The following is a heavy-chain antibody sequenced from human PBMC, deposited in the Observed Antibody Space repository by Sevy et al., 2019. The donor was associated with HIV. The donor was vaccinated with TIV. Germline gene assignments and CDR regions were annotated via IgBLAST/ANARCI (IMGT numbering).Heavy chain of an antibody. Sequence: ASVKVSCKVSGYTLSQLSMHWVRQAPGKGLEWMGRFDPEDGETIFAQKFQGRVTMTEDTFTDTAYMELSSLRSEDTAVYYCASAREYYEDNSGHLDYWGQGTLVTVSS. D-gene: IGHD3-22*01. J-gene: IGHJ4*02. CDR1: GYTLSQLS. CDR2: FDPEDGET. V-gene: IGHV1-24*01. CDR3: ASAREYYEDNSGHLDY.